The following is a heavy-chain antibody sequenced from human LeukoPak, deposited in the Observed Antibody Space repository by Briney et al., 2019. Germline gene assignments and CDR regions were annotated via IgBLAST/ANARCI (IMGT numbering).Heavy chain of an antibody. CDR1: GFTFSSYA. Sequence: GGSLRLSCAASGFTFSSYAMYWVRQAPGKGLVWVSRISSDGSSTIYADSVKGRSTISRDIAKNTLYLQMNSLRAEDTAVYYCARAQMGAPTDYWGQGTLVTVSS. J-gene: IGHJ4*02. CDR2: ISSDGSST. CDR3: ARAQMGAPTDY. D-gene: IGHD1-26*01. V-gene: IGHV3-74*01.